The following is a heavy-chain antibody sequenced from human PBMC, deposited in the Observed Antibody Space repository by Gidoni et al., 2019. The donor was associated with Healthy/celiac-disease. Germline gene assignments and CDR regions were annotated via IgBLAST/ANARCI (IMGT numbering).Heavy chain of an antibody. J-gene: IGHJ4*02. D-gene: IGHD3-10*01. CDR1: GGSLSSGGYY. Sequence: QVQLQESGPGLVWPSQTLSLTCTVSGGSLSSGGYYWSWIRQHPGKGLEWIGYIYYSGSTYYNPSLKSRVTISVDTSKNQFSLKLSSVTAADTAVYYCAREIVGFGNTMGVDYWGQGTLVTVSS. CDR2: IYYSGST. V-gene: IGHV4-31*03. CDR3: AREIVGFGNTMGVDY.